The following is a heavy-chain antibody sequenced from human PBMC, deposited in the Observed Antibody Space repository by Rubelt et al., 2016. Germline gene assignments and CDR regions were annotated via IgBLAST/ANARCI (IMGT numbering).Heavy chain of an antibody. Sequence: QVQLQQWGAGLLKPSETLSLTCAVYGGSFSGYYWSWIRQPPGKGLEWIGEINHSGSTNYNPSLKSRVTISVDTSKNQFSLKLSSVTAADTAVYYCARSSSWYDGGFDPWGQGTLVTVSS. V-gene: IGHV4-34*01. CDR2: INHSGST. D-gene: IGHD6-13*01. CDR3: ARSSSWYDGGFDP. J-gene: IGHJ5*02. CDR1: GGSFSGYY.